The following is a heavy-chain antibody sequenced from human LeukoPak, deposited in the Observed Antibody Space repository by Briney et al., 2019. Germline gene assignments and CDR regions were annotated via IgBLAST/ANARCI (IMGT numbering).Heavy chain of an antibody. V-gene: IGHV4-34*01. CDR1: GGSFSGYY. CDR2: INHSGST. D-gene: IGHD6-19*01. Sequence: SETLSLTCAVYGGSFSGYYWSWIRQPPGKGLEWIGEINHSGSTNYNPSLKSRVTISVDTSKNQFSLKLSSVTAADTAVYYCARGRSSGSDYWGQGTLVTVSS. J-gene: IGHJ4*02. CDR3: ARGRSSGSDY.